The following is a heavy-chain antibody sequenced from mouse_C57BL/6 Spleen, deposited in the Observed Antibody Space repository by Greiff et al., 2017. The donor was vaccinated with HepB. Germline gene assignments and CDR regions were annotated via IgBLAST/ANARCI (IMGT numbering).Heavy chain of an antibody. D-gene: IGHD1-1*01. CDR1: GFTFSSYA. Sequence: EVKLMESGEGLVKPGGSLKLSCAASGFTFSSYAMSWVRQTPEKRLEWVAYISSGGDYIYYADTVKGRFTISRDNARNTLYLQMSSLKSEDTAMYYCTRDLGDYGSSYLDYWGQGTTLTVSS. CDR3: TRDLGDYGSSYLDY. J-gene: IGHJ2*01. V-gene: IGHV5-9-1*02. CDR2: ISSGGDYI.